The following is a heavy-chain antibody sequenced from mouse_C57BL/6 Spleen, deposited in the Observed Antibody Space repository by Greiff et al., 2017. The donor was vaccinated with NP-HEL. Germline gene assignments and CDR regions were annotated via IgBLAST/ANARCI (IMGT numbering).Heavy chain of an antibody. J-gene: IGHJ3*01. CDR1: GYTFTSYW. D-gene: IGHD2-4*01. V-gene: IGHV1-69*01. CDR3: ARNDYDGRGFAY. Sequence: QVQLKQPGAELVMPGASVKLSCKASGYTFTSYWMHWVKQRPGQGLEWIGEIDPSDSYTNYNQKFKGKSTLTVDKSSSTAYMQLSSLTSEDAAVYYCARNDYDGRGFAYWGQGTLVTVSA. CDR2: IDPSDSYT.